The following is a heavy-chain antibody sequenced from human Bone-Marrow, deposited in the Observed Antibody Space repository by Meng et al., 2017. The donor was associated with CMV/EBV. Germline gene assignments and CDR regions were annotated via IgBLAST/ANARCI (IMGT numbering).Heavy chain of an antibody. V-gene: IGHV1-69*02. CDR3: ARAVGVVVAATQRWLGY. D-gene: IGHD2-15*01. Sequence: SVKVSCKASGGTFSSYTISWVRQAPGQGLEWMGRIIPILGIANYAQKFQGRVTITADKSTSTAYMELSSLRSEDTAVYYCARAVGVVVAATQRWLGYWGQGTLVTVSS. CDR1: GGTFSSYT. J-gene: IGHJ4*02. CDR2: IIPILGIA.